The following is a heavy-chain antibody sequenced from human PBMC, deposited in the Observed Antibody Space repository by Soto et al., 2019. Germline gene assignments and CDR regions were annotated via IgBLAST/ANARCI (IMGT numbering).Heavy chain of an antibody. CDR3: AKLHVLRFLEWLPQGWFDP. D-gene: IGHD3-3*01. CDR1: GFTFSSYA. V-gene: IGHV3-23*01. J-gene: IGHJ5*02. Sequence: GGSLRLSCAASGFTFSSYAMSWVRQAPGKGLEWVSAISGSGGSTYYADSVKGRFTISRDNSKNTLYLQMNSLRAEDTAVYYCAKLHVLRFLEWLPQGWFDPWGQGTLVTVSS. CDR2: ISGSGGST.